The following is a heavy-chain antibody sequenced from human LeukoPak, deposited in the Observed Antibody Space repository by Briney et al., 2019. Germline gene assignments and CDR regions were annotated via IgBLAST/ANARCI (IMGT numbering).Heavy chain of an antibody. V-gene: IGHV4-59*01. J-gene: IGHJ6*02. CDR3: ARDGAPYGMDV. Sequence: SETLSLTCTVSRGSISNYYWSWIRQPPGKGLEWIGYIYYSGSTNYNPSLKSRVTISVDTSKNQFSLKLSSVTAADTAVYYCARDGAPYGMDVWGQGTTVTVSS. CDR2: IYYSGST. CDR1: RGSISNYY. D-gene: IGHD3-16*01.